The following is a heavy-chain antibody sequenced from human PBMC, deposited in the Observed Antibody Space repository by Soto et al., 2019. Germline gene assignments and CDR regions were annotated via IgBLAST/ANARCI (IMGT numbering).Heavy chain of an antibody. CDR1: GGSISSGDYY. J-gene: IGHJ6*02. D-gene: IGHD4-17*01. Sequence: QVQLQESGPGLVKPSQTLSLTCTVSGGSISSGDYYWSWIRQPPGKGLEWIGYIYYSGSTYYNPSLKSRVTISVDTSKNQFSLKLSSVTAADTAVYYCASIGRTTVAYYYYGMDVWGQGTTVTVSS. V-gene: IGHV4-30-4*01. CDR3: ASIGRTTVAYYYYGMDV. CDR2: IYYSGST.